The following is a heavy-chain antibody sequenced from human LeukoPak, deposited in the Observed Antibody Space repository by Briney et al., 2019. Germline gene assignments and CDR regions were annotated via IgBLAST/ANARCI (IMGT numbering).Heavy chain of an antibody. CDR1: GGSISSGSYY. Sequence: SQTLSLTCTVSGGSISSGSYYWSWIRQPAGKGLEWIGRIYTSGSTNYNPSLKSRVTISVDTSKNQFSLKLSSVTAADTAVYYCARHAPHVLRFLEWLHPHSCFDYWGQGTLVTVSS. CDR3: ARHAPHVLRFLEWLHPHSCFDY. CDR2: IYTSGST. J-gene: IGHJ4*02. D-gene: IGHD3-3*01. V-gene: IGHV4-61*02.